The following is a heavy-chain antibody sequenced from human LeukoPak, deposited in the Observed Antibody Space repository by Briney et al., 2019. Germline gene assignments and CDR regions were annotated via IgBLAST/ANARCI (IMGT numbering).Heavy chain of an antibody. J-gene: IGHJ4*02. Sequence: PSETLSLTCAVYGGSFSGYYWSWIRQPPGKGLEWIGEINHSGSTNYNPSLKSRVTISVDTSKNQFSLKLSSVTAADTAVYYCARDSLGSFDYWGQGTLVTASS. CDR2: INHSGST. V-gene: IGHV4-34*01. CDR3: ARDSLGSFDY. CDR1: GGSFSGYY. D-gene: IGHD1-26*01.